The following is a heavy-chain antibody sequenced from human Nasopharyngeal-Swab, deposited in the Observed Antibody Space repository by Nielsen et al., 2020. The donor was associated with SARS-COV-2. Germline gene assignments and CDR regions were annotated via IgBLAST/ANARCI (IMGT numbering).Heavy chain of an antibody. CDR2: ISAYNGNT. CDR3: ARIVSPESYGMDV. D-gene: IGHD1-14*01. CDR1: GYTFISYG. J-gene: IGHJ6*02. Sequence: ASVKVSCKASGYTFISYGISWVRQAPGQGIEWMGWISAYNGNTNYAQKFQGRVTMTRDTSISTAYMELSRLRSDDTAVYYCARIVSPESYGMDVWGQGATVTVSS. V-gene: IGHV1-18*01.